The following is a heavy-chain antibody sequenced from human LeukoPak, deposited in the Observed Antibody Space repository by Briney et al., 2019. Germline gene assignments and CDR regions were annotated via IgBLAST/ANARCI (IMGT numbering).Heavy chain of an antibody. Sequence: PGGSLRLSCAASGFTFSSYGMHWVRQAPGKGLEWVAFIRYDGSNKYYADSVKGRFTISRDNAKNSLYLQMNSLRAEDTAVYYCASTDFWSGYPWGQGTLVTVSS. V-gene: IGHV3-30*02. CDR1: GFTFSSYG. CDR3: ASTDFWSGYP. CDR2: IRYDGSNK. D-gene: IGHD3-3*01. J-gene: IGHJ5*02.